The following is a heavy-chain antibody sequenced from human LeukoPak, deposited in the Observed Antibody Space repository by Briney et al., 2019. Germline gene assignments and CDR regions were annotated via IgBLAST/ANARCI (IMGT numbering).Heavy chain of an antibody. Sequence: ASVKVSCKASGYTFTGYYMHWVRQAPGQGLGWMGWINPNSGGTNYAQKFQGRVTMTRDTSIGTAYMELSRLRSDDTAVYYCASNSPLQLYSSSSSWFDPWGQGTLVTVSS. CDR1: GYTFTGYY. CDR3: ASNSPLQLYSSSSSWFDP. CDR2: INPNSGGT. V-gene: IGHV1-2*02. D-gene: IGHD6-13*01. J-gene: IGHJ5*02.